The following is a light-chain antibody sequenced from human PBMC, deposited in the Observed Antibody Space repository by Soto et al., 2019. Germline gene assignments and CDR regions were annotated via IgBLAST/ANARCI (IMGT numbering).Light chain of an antibody. J-gene: IGKJ4*01. Sequence: DIVMTQSPLSLPVTPGEPASFSCRSSQSLLHSNGYNYLDWYLQKPGQSPHLLIYLGSIRASGVPDRFSGSVSGTDFTLKISKVEAEDVGVYYCMQALQTPLTFGGGTKVEIK. V-gene: IGKV2-28*01. CDR3: MQALQTPLT. CDR2: LGS. CDR1: QSLLHSNGYNY.